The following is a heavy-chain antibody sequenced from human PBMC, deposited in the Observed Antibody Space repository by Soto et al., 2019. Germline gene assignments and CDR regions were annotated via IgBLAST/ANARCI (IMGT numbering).Heavy chain of an antibody. V-gene: IGHV4-34*01. CDR1: GGSFSGYY. CDR2: INHSGGT. CDR3: ARIMITRTYYNYGMDV. Sequence: QVQLQQWGAGLLKPSETLSLTCAVYGGSFSGYYWSWIRQAPGKGLEWIGEINHSGGTYYNPPLKSRVTMSLDTSKNHISLRLSSVTAADMAVYYCARIMITRTYYNYGMDVWGQGTTVTVSS. J-gene: IGHJ6*02. D-gene: IGHD1-7*01.